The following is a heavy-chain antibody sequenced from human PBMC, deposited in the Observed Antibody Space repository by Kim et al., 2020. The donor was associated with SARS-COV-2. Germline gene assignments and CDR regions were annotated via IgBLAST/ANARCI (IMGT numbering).Heavy chain of an antibody. CDR1: GGTFSSYA. Sequence: SVKVSCKASGGTFSSYAISWVRQAPGQGLEWMGGIIPIFGTANYAQKFQGRVTITADKSTSTAYMELSSLRSEDTAVYYCIYGSGSYLHYYYYGMDVWGQGTTVTVSS. J-gene: IGHJ6*02. CDR3: IYGSGSYLHYYYYGMDV. D-gene: IGHD3-10*01. V-gene: IGHV1-69*06. CDR2: IIPIFGTA.